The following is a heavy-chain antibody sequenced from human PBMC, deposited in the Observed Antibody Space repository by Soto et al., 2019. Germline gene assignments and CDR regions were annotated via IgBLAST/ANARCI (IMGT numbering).Heavy chain of an antibody. V-gene: IGHV3-33*06. CDR3: AKDKYTSGWWYFDL. J-gene: IGHJ2*01. Sequence: QEQLVESGGGVVQPGGSLRLSCAASAFTFHNYAMHWVRQAPGKGLEWVAVMWDDGSNEYYADDVKGRFTISRDNSKNTLYLQMNRLRAEDTAVYYCAKDKYTSGWWYFDLWGRGTLVTVSS. CDR2: MWDDGSNE. CDR1: AFTFHNYA. D-gene: IGHD6-19*01.